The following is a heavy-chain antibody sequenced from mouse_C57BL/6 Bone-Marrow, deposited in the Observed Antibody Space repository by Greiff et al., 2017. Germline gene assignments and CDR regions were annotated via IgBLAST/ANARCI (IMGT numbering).Heavy chain of an antibody. CDR3: ARHERYYDYEGYFDY. V-gene: IGHV1-62-2*01. CDR2: FYPGSGSI. J-gene: IGHJ2*01. Sequence: VQLKQSGAELVKPGASVKLSCKASGYIFTEYTIHWVKQRSGQGLEWIGWFYPGSGSIKYNERFKDKATLTADKSSNTVYMELSSLTSEDSAVYFCARHERYYDYEGYFDYWGQGTTLTVSS. D-gene: IGHD2-4*01. CDR1: GYIFTEYT.